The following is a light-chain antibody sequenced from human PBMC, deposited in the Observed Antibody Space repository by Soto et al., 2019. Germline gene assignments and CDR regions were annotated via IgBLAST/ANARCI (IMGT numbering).Light chain of an antibody. CDR3: QQYHIWPSWT. V-gene: IGKV3-15*01. CDR2: GAS. Sequence: FVLTHSPGTLSLSPGQRSTLSCSAIQTVRNNYLAWYQQKPGQPPRLLIYGASTRATDIPARFRGTGSGTDFTLTISSLQSEDFAVYFCQQYHIWPSWTFGQGTKVDIK. CDR1: QTVRNN. J-gene: IGKJ1*01.